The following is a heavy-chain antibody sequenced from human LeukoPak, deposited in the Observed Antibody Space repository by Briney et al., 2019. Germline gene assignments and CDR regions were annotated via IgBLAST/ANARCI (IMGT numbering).Heavy chain of an antibody. Sequence: RASVKVSCKASGYTFTGYYMHWVRQVPGQGLEWMGWINPNSGGTNYAQKFQGRVTMTRDTSISTAYMELSRLRSDDTAVYYCAREMGRRAASRYGPLGYWGQGTLVTVSS. CDR3: AREMGRRAASRYGPLGY. D-gene: IGHD5-18*01. V-gene: IGHV1-2*02. J-gene: IGHJ4*02. CDR2: INPNSGGT. CDR1: GYTFTGYY.